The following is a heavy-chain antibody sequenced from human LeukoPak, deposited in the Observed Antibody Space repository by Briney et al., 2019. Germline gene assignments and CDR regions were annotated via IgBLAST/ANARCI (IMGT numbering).Heavy chain of an antibody. CDR1: GFTFSSYA. J-gene: IGHJ4*02. CDR2: ISYDGSNK. CDR3: ARESRSGGSCYPWGGDY. D-gene: IGHD2-15*01. Sequence: GGSLRLSCAASGFTFSSYAMHWVRQAPGKGLEWVAVISYDGSNKYYADSVKGRFTISRDNSKNTLYLQMNSLRAEDTAVYYCARESRSGGSCYPWGGDYWGQGTLVTVSS. V-gene: IGHV3-30-3*01.